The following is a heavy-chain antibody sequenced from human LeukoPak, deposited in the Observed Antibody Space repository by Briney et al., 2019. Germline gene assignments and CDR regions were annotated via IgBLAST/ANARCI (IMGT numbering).Heavy chain of an antibody. D-gene: IGHD3-22*01. CDR3: ARRYYDSSGYYYGTLDY. V-gene: IGHV4-38-2*02. CDR1: GYSISSGYY. J-gene: IGHJ4*02. CDR2: IYHSGST. Sequence: SETLSLTCTVSGYSISSGYYWGWIRQPPGKGLEWIGSIYHSGSTYYNPSLKSRVTISVDTSKNQFSLKLSSVTAADTAVYYCARRYYDSSGYYYGTLDYWGQGTLVTVSS.